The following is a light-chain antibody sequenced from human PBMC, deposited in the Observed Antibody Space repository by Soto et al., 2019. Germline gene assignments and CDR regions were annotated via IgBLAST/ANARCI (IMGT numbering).Light chain of an antibody. CDR2: DVS. J-gene: IGLJ1*01. Sequence: QSVLTQPPSVSGSPGQSVTISCTGTSSDVGGYNYVSWYQQHPGKAPKLMIYDVSKRPSGVPDRFSGSKSGNTASLTISGLQAEDEADYYCCSYAGSYTLYVFGTGTKVTVL. CDR1: SSDVGGYNY. V-gene: IGLV2-11*01. CDR3: CSYAGSYTLYV.